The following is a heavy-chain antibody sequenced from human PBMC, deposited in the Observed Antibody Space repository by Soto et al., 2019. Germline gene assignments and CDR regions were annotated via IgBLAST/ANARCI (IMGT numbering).Heavy chain of an antibody. CDR2: ISSYGGST. J-gene: IGHJ3*02. CDR1: GFTFSSYA. D-gene: IGHD4-17*01. CDR3: VKGETYGDYAWGDAFDI. V-gene: IGHV3-64*01. Sequence: PGGSLRLSCAASGFTFSSYAMHWVRQAPGKGLEYVSAISSYGGSTYYANSVKGRFTISRDNSKNTLYLQMSSLRAEDTAVYYCVKGETYGDYAWGDAFDIWGQGTMVTVSS.